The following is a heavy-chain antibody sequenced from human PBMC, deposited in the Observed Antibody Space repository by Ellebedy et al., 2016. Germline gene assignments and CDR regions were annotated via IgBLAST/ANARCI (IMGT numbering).Heavy chain of an antibody. Sequence: GESLKISXRASGFMFSTYSMHWVRQAPGKGLEWLAVISYDGRQRFYRDSVKGRFTISRDNPENTLYLQLNSLRPEDTALYYCVTVARGGQDTVYYLDYWGQGAQVIVSS. V-gene: IGHV3-30*03. CDR1: GFMFSTYS. J-gene: IGHJ4*02. CDR2: ISYDGRQR. CDR3: VTVARGGQDTVYYLDY. D-gene: IGHD3-10*01.